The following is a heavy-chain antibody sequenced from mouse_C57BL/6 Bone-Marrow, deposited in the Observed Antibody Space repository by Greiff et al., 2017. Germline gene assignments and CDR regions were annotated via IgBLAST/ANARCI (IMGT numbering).Heavy chain of an antibody. CDR3: AHGNYFSWYFAV. D-gene: IGHD2-1*01. CDR1: GYTFTSYW. CDR2: IDPNGGGT. J-gene: IGHJ1*03. Sequence: QVQLQQPGAELVKPGASVKLSCKASGYTFTSYWMHWVKQRPGRGLEWIGRIDPNGGGTKYNEQFKTKATLTVDKPSSTAYRQLSSLTSEDSAVYYCAHGNYFSWYFAVWGTGTTVTVAS. V-gene: IGHV1-72*01.